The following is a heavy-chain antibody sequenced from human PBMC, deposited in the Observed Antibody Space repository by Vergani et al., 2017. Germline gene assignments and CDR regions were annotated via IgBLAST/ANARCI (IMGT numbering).Heavy chain of an antibody. CDR1: GFTFSSYG. J-gene: IGHJ6*02. CDR3: AKRLIVAVAGTLDYYYGMDV. Sequence: QVQLVESGGGVVQPGRSLRLSCAASGFTFSSYGMHWVRQAPGKGLEGVAVIWYDGSNKYYADSVKGRFTISRDNSKNTLYLQMNSLRAEDTAVYYCAKRLIVAVAGTLDYYYGMDVWGQGTTVTVSS. V-gene: IGHV3-33*06. D-gene: IGHD6-19*01. CDR2: IWYDGSNK.